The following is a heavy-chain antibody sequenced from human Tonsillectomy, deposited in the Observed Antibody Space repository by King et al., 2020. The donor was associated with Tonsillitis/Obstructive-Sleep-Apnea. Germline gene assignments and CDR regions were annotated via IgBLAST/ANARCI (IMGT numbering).Heavy chain of an antibody. CDR1: GFTFSNYW. CDR3: VREVPDY. Sequence: VQLVESGGGLVQPGGSLRLSCAASGFTFSNYWMHWVRQAPGRGLVWVSGINSAGSSTAYADSVKGRFTISRDNAKNTLHLQMNSLRADETAVYYCVREVPDYWGQGTLVTVSS. J-gene: IGHJ4*02. V-gene: IGHV3-74*01. CDR2: INSAGSST.